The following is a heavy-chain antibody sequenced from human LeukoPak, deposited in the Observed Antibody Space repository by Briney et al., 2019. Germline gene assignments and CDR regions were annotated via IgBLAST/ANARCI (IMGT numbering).Heavy chain of an antibody. D-gene: IGHD3-10*01. CDR2: ISYDGSNK. CDR1: GFTFSSYA. Sequence: WGSLRLSCAASGFTFSSYAMHWVRRAPGKGLEWVAVISYDGSNKYYADSVKGRFTISRDNSKNTLYLQMNSLRAEDTAVYYCASSPIGIIDWGQGTLVTVSS. V-gene: IGHV3-30*04. CDR3: ASSPIGIID. J-gene: IGHJ4*02.